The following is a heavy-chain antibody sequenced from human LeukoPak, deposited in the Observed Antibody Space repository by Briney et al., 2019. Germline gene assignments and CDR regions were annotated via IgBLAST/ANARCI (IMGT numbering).Heavy chain of an antibody. CDR2: IYPGDSDT. CDR3: ARRPPPDYGSGSVNYYFDY. D-gene: IGHD3-10*01. J-gene: IGHJ4*02. V-gene: IGHV5-51*01. CDR1: GYIFTTYW. Sequence: GESLKISCKGSGYIFTTYWIAWVRQIPGKGLEWMGIIYPGDSDTRYSPSFQGQVTISADKSISTAYLQWSSLKASDTAMYYCARRPPPDYGSGSVNYYFDYWGQGTLVTVSS.